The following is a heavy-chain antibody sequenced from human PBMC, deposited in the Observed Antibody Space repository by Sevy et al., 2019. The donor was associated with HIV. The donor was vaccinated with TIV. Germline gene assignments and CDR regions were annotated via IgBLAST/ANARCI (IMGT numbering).Heavy chain of an antibody. J-gene: IGHJ6*02. CDR1: GFTFSSYW. D-gene: IGHD3-22*01. V-gene: IGHV3-74*01. Sequence: GGSLRLSCAGSGFTFSSYWMHWVRQAPGKGLVWVSRISGDVSSTTYADSVKGRFTISRDNAKNTLFLQMNSLRAEDSAVYFCARDPDIGGYSKMDVWGQGTPVTVSS. CDR2: ISGDVSST. CDR3: ARDPDIGGYSKMDV.